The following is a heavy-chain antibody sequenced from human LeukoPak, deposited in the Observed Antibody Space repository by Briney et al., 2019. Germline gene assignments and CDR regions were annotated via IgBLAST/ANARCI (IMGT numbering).Heavy chain of an antibody. Sequence: GGSLRLSCAASGFTFSSYWMHWVRQAPGKGLVWVSRINSDGSSTNYADSAKGRFTISRDNAKNTLYLQMNSLRAEDTAVYYCASSPYQKGYWGRGTLVTVSS. CDR1: GFTFSSYW. CDR3: ASSPYQKGY. CDR2: INSDGSST. J-gene: IGHJ4*02. V-gene: IGHV3-74*01.